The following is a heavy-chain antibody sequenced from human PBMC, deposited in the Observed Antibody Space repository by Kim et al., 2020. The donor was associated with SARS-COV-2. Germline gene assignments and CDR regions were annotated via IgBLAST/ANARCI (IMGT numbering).Heavy chain of an antibody. Sequence: YNPSLKRRVTISVDTSKTQCSLKLSSVTAADTAVYYCARLPVVVVAATPGWGQGTLVTVSS. D-gene: IGHD2-15*01. V-gene: IGHV4-39*01. J-gene: IGHJ4*02. CDR3: ARLPVVVVAATPG.